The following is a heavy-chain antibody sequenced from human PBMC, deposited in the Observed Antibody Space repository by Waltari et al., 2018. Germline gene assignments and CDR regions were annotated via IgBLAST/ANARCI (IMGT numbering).Heavy chain of an antibody. J-gene: IGHJ4*02. V-gene: IGHV3-53*01. CDR3: ARDPPGVAVSGKG. D-gene: IGHD6-19*01. CDR2: IYSGGGI. CDR1: GFTVGNNY. Sequence: RLSCAVSGFTVGNNYMSWVRQAPGKGLEWISLIYSGGGIHYADSVKGRFTISRDSSKNTLYLQMNSLRVEDTAVYYCARDPPGVAVSGKGWGQGTLVTVSS.